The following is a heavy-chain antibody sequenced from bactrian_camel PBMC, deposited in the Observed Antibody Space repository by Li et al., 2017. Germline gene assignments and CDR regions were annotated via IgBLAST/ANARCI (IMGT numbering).Heavy chain of an antibody. CDR2: IDNDGRT. Sequence: HVQLVESGGGSVQAGGSLRISCAYSEYSSSYCLAWFRQAEGKEREGVAVIDNDGRTTYADSVKGRFTVSRDNAKNTAYLETNTLKSEDTALYYCATDYGLGVFGYWGQGTQVTVS. D-gene: IGHD5*01. V-gene: IGHV3S53*01. CDR1: EYSSSYC. CDR3: ATDYGLGVFGY. J-gene: IGHJ6*01.